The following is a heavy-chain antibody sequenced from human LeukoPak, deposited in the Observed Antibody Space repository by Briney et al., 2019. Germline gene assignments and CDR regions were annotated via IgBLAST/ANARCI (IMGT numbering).Heavy chain of an antibody. Sequence: SETLSLTCTVSGGSISSYYWSWIRQPPGKGLEWIGFIYYSGTTNYNPSLKSRVTISVDTSKNQFSLNLSSVTAADTAVYYCARHRRDSSGYYYVGYFDYWGQGTLVTVSS. CDR2: IYYSGTT. V-gene: IGHV4-59*01. CDR1: GGSISSYY. J-gene: IGHJ4*02. CDR3: ARHRRDSSGYYYVGYFDY. D-gene: IGHD3-22*01.